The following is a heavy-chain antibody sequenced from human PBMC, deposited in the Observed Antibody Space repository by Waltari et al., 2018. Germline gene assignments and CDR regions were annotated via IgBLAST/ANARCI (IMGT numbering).Heavy chain of an antibody. D-gene: IGHD3-16*02. V-gene: IGHV4-38-2*02. CDR1: GYSISSGSY. J-gene: IGHJ4*02. CDR2: IYHSGST. Sequence: QVQLQESGPGLVKPSETLSLTCTVSGYSISSGSYWGWIRQPPGKGLEWSGRIYHSGSTYYNPSLKSRVTISVDTSKNQFSLKLSSVTAADTAVYYCASSVILTCFDYWGQGTLVTVSS. CDR3: ASSVILTCFDY.